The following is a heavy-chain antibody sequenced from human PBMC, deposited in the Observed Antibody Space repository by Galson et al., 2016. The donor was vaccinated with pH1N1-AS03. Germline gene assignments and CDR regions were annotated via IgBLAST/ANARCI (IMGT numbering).Heavy chain of an antibody. V-gene: IGHV4-4*02. CDR3: ARHLYGDYVGWFDP. CDR2: IYHSGTT. J-gene: IGHJ5*02. CDR1: GDSISGTNW. Sequence: SETLSLTCAVSGDSISGTNWWTWVRQSPGKGLEWIGEIYHSGTTNYNPSLKSRVTISVDKSKNQFSLKVNSVTAADTAVYYCARHLYGDYVGWFDPWGQGTLVTVSS. D-gene: IGHD4-17*01.